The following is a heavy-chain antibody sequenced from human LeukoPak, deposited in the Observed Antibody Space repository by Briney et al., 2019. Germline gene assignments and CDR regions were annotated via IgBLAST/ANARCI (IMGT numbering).Heavy chain of an antibody. CDR3: ARGAVAGTAQFPSIDS. V-gene: IGHV4-59*02. D-gene: IGHD6-19*01. Sequence: SETLSLTCTVSGDSVRDYYWTWIRQAPGKGLEWIGYIYHSGSTTYNPSLESRVTISVDTSNNQFSLKLTSVTAADTAMYYCARGAVAGTAQFPSIDSWGQGTLVAVS. J-gene: IGHJ4*02. CDR1: GDSVRDYY. CDR2: IYHSGST.